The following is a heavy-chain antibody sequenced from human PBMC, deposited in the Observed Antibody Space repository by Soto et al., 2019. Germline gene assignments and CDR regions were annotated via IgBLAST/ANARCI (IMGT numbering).Heavy chain of an antibody. CDR3: ARDLYYYDSSGYYWRYYYYGMDV. CDR1: GFTFSSYA. CDR2: ISYDGSNK. J-gene: IGHJ6*02. Sequence: PGGSLRLSYAASGFTFSSYAMHWVRQAPGKGLEWVAVISYDGSNKYYADSVKGRFTISRDNSKNTLYLQMNSLRAEDTAVYYCARDLYYYDSSGYYWRYYYYGMDVWGQGTTVTVSS. V-gene: IGHV3-30-3*01. D-gene: IGHD3-22*01.